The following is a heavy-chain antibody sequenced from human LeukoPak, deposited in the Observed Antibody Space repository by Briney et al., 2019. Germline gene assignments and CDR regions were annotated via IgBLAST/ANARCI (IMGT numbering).Heavy chain of an antibody. CDR3: ARGGTAVIAPYAFDI. CDR1: GGSISSYY. J-gene: IGHJ3*02. Sequence: SETLSLTCTVSGGSISSYYWSWIRQPPGKGLESIGYIYYSGSTNCNPSVKSRVAMSVDTPKKQFSLKLSSLTAADTAVYYCARGGTAVIAPYAFDIWGQGTMVTVSS. CDR2: IYYSGST. D-gene: IGHD4-23*01. V-gene: IGHV4-59*12.